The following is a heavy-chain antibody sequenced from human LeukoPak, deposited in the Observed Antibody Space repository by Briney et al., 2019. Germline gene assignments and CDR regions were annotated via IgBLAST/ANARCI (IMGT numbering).Heavy chain of an antibody. J-gene: IGHJ4*02. CDR2: ISSSGSTI. CDR1: GFTFSDYY. D-gene: IGHD4-23*01. CDR3: ARDPQSVVTPHSPGY. Sequence: GRSLRLSCAASGFTFSDYYMSWTRQAPGKGLEWVSYISSSGSTIHYADSVKGRFTISRDNAKNSLYLQMNSLRAEDTAVYYCARDPQSVVTPHSPGYWGQGTLVTVSS. V-gene: IGHV3-11*01.